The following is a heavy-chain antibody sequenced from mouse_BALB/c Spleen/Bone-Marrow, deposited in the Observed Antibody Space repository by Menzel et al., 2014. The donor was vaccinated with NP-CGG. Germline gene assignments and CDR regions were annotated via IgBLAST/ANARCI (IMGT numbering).Heavy chain of an antibody. CDR3: ARRVYYDYDGGAWFAY. D-gene: IGHD2-4*01. Sequence: VQLQESGAELVKPGASVKLSCKASGYTFTSYDINWVRQRPVQGLEWIGWIFPGDGSTKYNEKFKGKATLTTDKSSSTAYMQLSRLTSEDSAVYFCARRVYYDYDGGAWFAYWGQGTLVTVSA. V-gene: IGHV1-85*01. J-gene: IGHJ3*01. CDR2: IFPGDGST. CDR1: GYTFTSYD.